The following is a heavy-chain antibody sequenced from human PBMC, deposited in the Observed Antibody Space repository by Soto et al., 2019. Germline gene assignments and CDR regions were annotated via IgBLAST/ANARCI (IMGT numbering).Heavy chain of an antibody. J-gene: IGHJ6*03. CDR2: INAGNGNT. Sequence: GASVKVSCKASGGTFSRYAMHWVRPAPGQRLEWMGWINAGNGNTKYSQKFQGRVTITRDTSASTAYMELSSLRSEDTAVYYCARVPLGYCSSTSCYDPYYYYYMDVWGKGTTVTVSS. V-gene: IGHV1-3*01. CDR1: GGTFSRYA. CDR3: ARVPLGYCSSTSCYDPYYYYYMDV. D-gene: IGHD2-2*01.